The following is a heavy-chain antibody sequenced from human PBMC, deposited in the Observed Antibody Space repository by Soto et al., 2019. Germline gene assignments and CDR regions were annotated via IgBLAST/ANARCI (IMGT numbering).Heavy chain of an antibody. CDR2: IYYSGGT. V-gene: IGHV4-39*01. Sequence: QLQLQESGPGLVKPSETLSLTCTVSGGSISSSSYYWGWIRQPPGKGLEWIGSIYYSGGTYYNPSLKSRVTISVDTSKNQFSLKLSSVTAADTAVYYCAGGFTMTDFDYWGQGTLVTVSS. J-gene: IGHJ4*02. D-gene: IGHD3-22*01. CDR1: GGSISSSSYY. CDR3: AGGFTMTDFDY.